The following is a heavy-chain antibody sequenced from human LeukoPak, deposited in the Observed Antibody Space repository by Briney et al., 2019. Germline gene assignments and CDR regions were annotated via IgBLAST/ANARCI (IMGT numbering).Heavy chain of an antibody. Sequence: SQTLSLTCAVSGGSISSGGYSWSWIRQPPGKGLEWIGYIYHSGSTYYNPSLKSRVTISVDRSKNQFSLKLSSVTPEDTAVYYCVRLVGGDIDYWGQGTLVTVSS. CDR1: GGSISSGGYS. CDR3: VRLVGGDIDY. D-gene: IGHD5-12*01. J-gene: IGHJ4*02. CDR2: IYHSGST. V-gene: IGHV4-30-2*01.